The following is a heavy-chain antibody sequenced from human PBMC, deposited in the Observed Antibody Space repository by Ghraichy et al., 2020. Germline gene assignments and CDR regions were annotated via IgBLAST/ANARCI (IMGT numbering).Heavy chain of an antibody. CDR2: IIPIFGTA. CDR3: AIPSRAYSSSWFRRDWFDP. CDR1: GGTFSSYA. D-gene: IGHD6-13*01. V-gene: IGHV1-69*13. Sequence: SVKVSCKASGGTFSSYAISWVRQAPGQGLEWMGGIIPIFGTANYAQKFQGRVTITADESTSTAYMELSSLRSEDTAVYYCAIPSRAYSSSWFRRDWFDPWGQGTLVTVSS. J-gene: IGHJ5*02.